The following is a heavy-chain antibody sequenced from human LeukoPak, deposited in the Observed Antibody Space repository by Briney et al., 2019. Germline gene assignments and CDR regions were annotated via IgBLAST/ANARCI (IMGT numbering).Heavy chain of an antibody. CDR2: IYYSGST. Sequence: SETLSLTCTVSGGSISSSSYYWGWIRQPPGTGLEWIGSIYYSGSTYYNPSLKSRVTISVDTSKNQFSLKLSSVTAADTAVYYCARGSGWYGQRYYFDYWGQGTLVTVSS. J-gene: IGHJ4*02. V-gene: IGHV4-39*01. D-gene: IGHD6-19*01. CDR1: GGSISSSSYY. CDR3: ARGSGWYGQRYYFDY.